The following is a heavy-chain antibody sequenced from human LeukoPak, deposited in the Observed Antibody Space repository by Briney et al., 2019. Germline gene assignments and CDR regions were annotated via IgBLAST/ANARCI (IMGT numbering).Heavy chain of an antibody. CDR2: IIPIFGTA. Sequence: SVKVSCKASGGTFSSYAISWVRQAPGQGLEWMGGIIPIFGTANYAQKFQGGVTITTDESTSTAYMELSSLRSEDTAVYYCAGESSGYYYGGYWGQGTLVTVSS. J-gene: IGHJ4*02. CDR1: GGTFSSYA. D-gene: IGHD3-22*01. V-gene: IGHV1-69*05. CDR3: AGESSGYYYGGY.